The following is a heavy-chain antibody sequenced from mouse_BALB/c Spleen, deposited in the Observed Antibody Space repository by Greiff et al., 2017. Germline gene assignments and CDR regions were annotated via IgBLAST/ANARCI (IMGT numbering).Heavy chain of an antibody. J-gene: IGHJ4*01. CDR2: IRNKANGYTT. CDR3: ARVLYDGYGYYDAMDY. CDR1: GFTFTDYY. Sequence: EVQGVESGGGLVQPGGSLRLSCATSGFTFTDYYMSWVRQPPGKALEWLGFIRNKANGYTTEYSASVKGRFTISRDNSQSILYLQMNTLRAEDSATYYCARVLYDGYGYYDAMDYWGEGTSGTVSS. V-gene: IGHV7-3*02. D-gene: IGHD2-3*01.